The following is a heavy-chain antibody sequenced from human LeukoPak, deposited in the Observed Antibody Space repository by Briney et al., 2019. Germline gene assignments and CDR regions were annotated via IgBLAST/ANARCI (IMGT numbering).Heavy chain of an antibody. CDR3: ALGARPGYYYYYMDV. D-gene: IGHD6-6*01. CDR1: GGSISSGGYY. V-gene: IGHV4-30-2*01. Sequence: SETLSLTCTVSGGSISSGGYYWSWIRQPPGKGLEWIGYIYHSGSTYYNPSLKSRVTISVDRSKNQFSLKLSSVTAADTAVYYCALGARPGYYYYYMDVWGTGTTVTVSS. J-gene: IGHJ6*03. CDR2: IYHSGST.